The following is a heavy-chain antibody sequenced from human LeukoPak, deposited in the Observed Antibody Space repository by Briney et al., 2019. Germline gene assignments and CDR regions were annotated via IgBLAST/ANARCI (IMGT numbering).Heavy chain of an antibody. J-gene: IGHJ4*02. D-gene: IGHD5-24*01. V-gene: IGHV3-23*01. Sequence: GGSLRLSCAASGFTFSSYAMHWVRKAPGKGLEWVSSICVNGAGTNYGDSVKGRFTISRDNSNNTLYLQMNSLTAEDTAVYYCAKAVNRWLDDYWGQGTLVTVSS. CDR1: GFTFSSYA. CDR3: AKAVNRWLDDY. CDR2: ICVNGAGT.